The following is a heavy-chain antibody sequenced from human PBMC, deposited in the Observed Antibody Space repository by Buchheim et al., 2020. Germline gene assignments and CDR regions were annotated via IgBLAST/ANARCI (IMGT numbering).Heavy chain of an antibody. CDR1: GGSISSYY. V-gene: IGHV4-59*01. Sequence: QVQLQESGPGLVKPSETLSLTCTVSGGSISSYYWSWIRQPPGKGLEWIGYIYYSGSTNYNPSLKSRVTISVDTSKNQFSLKLSPVTAADTAVYYCARDAEGDGYNFYYYMDVWGKGTT. CDR2: IYYSGST. D-gene: IGHD5-24*01. CDR3: ARDAEGDGYNFYYYMDV. J-gene: IGHJ6*03.